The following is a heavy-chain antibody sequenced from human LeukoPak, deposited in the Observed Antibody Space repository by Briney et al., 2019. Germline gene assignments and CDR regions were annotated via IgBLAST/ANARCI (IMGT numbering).Heavy chain of an antibody. D-gene: IGHD5-12*01. V-gene: IGHV4-34*01. CDR1: GGSFSGYY. J-gene: IGHJ5*01. Sequence: PSETLSLTCRVYGGSFSGYYWSWIRQPPGKGLEWIGEVNYSGSINYKPSLKSRVIISADTSKNQFSLKLKSVTAADTAVYYCASYRYGYRGMDSWGQGTQVTVSS. CDR2: VNYSGSI. CDR3: ASYRYGYRGMDS.